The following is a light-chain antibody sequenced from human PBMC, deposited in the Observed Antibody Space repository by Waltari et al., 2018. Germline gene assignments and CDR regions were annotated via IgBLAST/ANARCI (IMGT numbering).Light chain of an antibody. CDR1: SSDIGGYNY. V-gene: IGLV2-14*01. CDR3: NSHSSSDTPSV. CDR2: DVN. Sequence: QSALTQPASVSGSPGPSITISCTGTSSDIGGYNYVSWYQQYPGEAPKVVIYDVNSRPSGVSNRFSGSKSGNTASLTISGLQAEDEADYYCNSHSSSDTPSVFGGGTKLTVL. J-gene: IGLJ3*02.